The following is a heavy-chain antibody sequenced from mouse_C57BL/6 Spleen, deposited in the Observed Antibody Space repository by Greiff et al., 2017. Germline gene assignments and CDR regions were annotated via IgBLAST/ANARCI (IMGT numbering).Heavy chain of an antibody. J-gene: IGHJ4*01. CDR2: IDPSDSET. Sequence: VQLQQPGAELVRPGSSVKLSCKASGYTFTSYWMHWVKQRPIQGLEWIGNIDPSDSETPYNQKFKDKATLTVDKSSSTAYMQLSSLTSEDSAVYYCARSDYSNYDYAMDYWGQGTSVTVSS. CDR3: ARSDYSNYDYAMDY. D-gene: IGHD2-5*01. CDR1: GYTFTSYW. V-gene: IGHV1-52*01.